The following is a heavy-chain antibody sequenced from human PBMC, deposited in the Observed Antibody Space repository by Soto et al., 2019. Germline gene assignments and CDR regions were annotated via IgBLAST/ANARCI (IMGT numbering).Heavy chain of an antibody. Sequence: GGSLRLSCAASGFTFSSYAMSWVRQAPGKGLEWVSAISGSGGSTYYADSVKGRFTISRDNSKNTLYLQMNSLRAEDTAVYYCAKGEREYRLPLGDGRGQGTLVTVSS. CDR2: ISGSGGST. D-gene: IGHD5-12*01. V-gene: IGHV3-23*01. CDR1: GFTFSSYA. J-gene: IGHJ4*02. CDR3: AKGEREYRLPLGDG.